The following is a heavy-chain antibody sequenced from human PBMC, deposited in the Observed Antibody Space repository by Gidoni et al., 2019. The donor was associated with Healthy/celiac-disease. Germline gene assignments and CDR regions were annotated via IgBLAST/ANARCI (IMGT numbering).Heavy chain of an antibody. CDR1: GGSFSGYY. J-gene: IGHJ5*02. D-gene: IGHD6-25*01. Sequence: QVQLQQWGAGLLKPSETLSLTCAVSGGSFSGYYWSWIRQPPGKGLEWIGEINHSVSTNYNPSLKSRVTISVDTSKNQFSRKMSSVTAADTAVYYCARGPYRLTTARDWFDPWGQGTLVTVSA. CDR3: ARGPYRLTTARDWFDP. CDR2: INHSVST. V-gene: IGHV4-34*01.